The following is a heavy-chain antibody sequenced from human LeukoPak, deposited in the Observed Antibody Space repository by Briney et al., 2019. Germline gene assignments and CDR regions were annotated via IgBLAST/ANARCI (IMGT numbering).Heavy chain of an antibody. J-gene: IGHJ4*02. CDR1: GFTFGGDA. CDR3: TRGWAGVVPALIGY. V-gene: IGHV3-49*03. D-gene: IGHD2-15*01. Sequence: GGSLRLSCTASGFTFGGDAMSWFLQDPGKRLLGGGFIRSKAYGGTTEYAASVKGRFTISRDYSKSIAYLQMNSLKTEDTAVYYCTRGWAGVVPALIGYWGQGTLVTVSS. CDR2: IRSKAYGGTT.